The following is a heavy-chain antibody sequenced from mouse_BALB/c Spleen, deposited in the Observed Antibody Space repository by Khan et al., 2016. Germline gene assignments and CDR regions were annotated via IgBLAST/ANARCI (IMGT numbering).Heavy chain of an antibody. CDR1: GDSITSGY. J-gene: IGHJ1*01. CDR3: ARFQGNYRGYFDV. Sequence: EVQLQESGPSLVKPSQTLSLTCSVTGDSITSGYWNWIRKFPGNKLEYMGYISYSDSTYYNPSLKSRISITRDTSKNHYYLQLNSVTTEDTATYYCARFQGNYRGYFDVWGAGTTVTVSS. D-gene: IGHD2-1*01. V-gene: IGHV3-8*02. CDR2: ISYSDST.